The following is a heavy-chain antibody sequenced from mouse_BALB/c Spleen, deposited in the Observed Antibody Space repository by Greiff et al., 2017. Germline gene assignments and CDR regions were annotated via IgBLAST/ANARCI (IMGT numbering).Heavy chain of an antibody. CDR1: GFTFSSYG. D-gene: IGHD1-1*01. CDR3: ARHYGSGETWFAY. J-gene: IGHJ3*01. CDR2: ISSGGSYT. Sequence: DVHLVESGGDLVKPGGSLKLSCAASGFTFSSYGMSWVRQTPDKRLEWVATISSGGSYTYYPDSVKGRFTISRDNAKNTLYLQMSSLKSEDTAMYYCARHYGSGETWFAYWGQGTLVTVSA. V-gene: IGHV5-6*01.